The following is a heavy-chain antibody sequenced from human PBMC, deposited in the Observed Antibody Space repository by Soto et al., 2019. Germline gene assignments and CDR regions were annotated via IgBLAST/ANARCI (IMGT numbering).Heavy chain of an antibody. Sequence: SETMSVTCTVSGGSISSYYWSWIRQTPGKGLEWIGYIYYSGSANYNPSLKSRVTISVDTSKNQFSLKLSSVTAADTAVYYCARAGYNSSWNWFDPWGQGTLVTVSS. CDR1: GGSISSYY. CDR2: IYYSGSA. D-gene: IGHD6-13*01. V-gene: IGHV4-59*08. CDR3: ARAGYNSSWNWFDP. J-gene: IGHJ5*02.